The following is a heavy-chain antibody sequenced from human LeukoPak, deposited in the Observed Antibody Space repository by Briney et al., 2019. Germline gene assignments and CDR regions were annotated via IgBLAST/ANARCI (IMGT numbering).Heavy chain of an antibody. CDR1: GYTFTGYY. Sequence: ASVRVSCKASGYTFTGYYMHWVRQAPGQGLEWMGWINPNSGGTNYAQKFQGRVTMTRDTSISTAYMELSRLRSDDTAVYYCASQYYYGSGSYMDVWGKGTTVTVSS. CDR3: ASQYYYGSGSYMDV. V-gene: IGHV1-2*02. J-gene: IGHJ6*03. CDR2: INPNSGGT. D-gene: IGHD3-10*01.